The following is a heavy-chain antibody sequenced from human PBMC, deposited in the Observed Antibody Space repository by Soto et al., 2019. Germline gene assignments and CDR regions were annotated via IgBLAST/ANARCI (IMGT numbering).Heavy chain of an antibody. V-gene: IGHV1-18*01. J-gene: IGHJ1*01. CDR1: GYTFTSYG. CDR3: ARGVLVYDFWSGYFGPTEYFQH. Sequence: ASVKVSCKASGYTFTSYGISWVRQAPGQGLEWMGWISAYNGNTNYAQKLQGRVTMTTDTSTSTAYMELRSLRSDDTAVYYCARGVLVYDFWSGYFGPTEYFQHWGQGTLVTVSS. D-gene: IGHD3-3*01. CDR2: ISAYNGNT.